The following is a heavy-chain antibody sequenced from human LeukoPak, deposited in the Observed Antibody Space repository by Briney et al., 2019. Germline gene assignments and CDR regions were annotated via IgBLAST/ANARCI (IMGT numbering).Heavy chain of an antibody. Sequence: GGSLRLSCAASGFTFSSYAMHWVRQAPGKGLEWVAVISYDGSNKYYADSVKGRFTISRDSSMNTVYLQMNSLRAEDTAVYYCARVFRPSLTVFIIRGAFDIWGQGTMVTVSS. D-gene: IGHD3-3*01. CDR1: GFTFSSYA. CDR3: ARVFRPSLTVFIIRGAFDI. J-gene: IGHJ3*02. V-gene: IGHV3-30*14. CDR2: ISYDGSNK.